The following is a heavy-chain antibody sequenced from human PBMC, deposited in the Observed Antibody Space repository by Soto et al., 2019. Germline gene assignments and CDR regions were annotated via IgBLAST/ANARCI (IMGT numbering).Heavy chain of an antibody. CDR2: IYYSGST. J-gene: IGHJ4*02. V-gene: IGHV4-30-4*01. Sequence: QVQLQESGPGLVKPSQTLSLTCTVSGGSISSGDYYWSWIRQPPGKGLEWIGDIYYSGSTYYNPSLTSRVSISVDTSKNQFSLKLSSVTAADSAVYYCARGCVDTAMVGFDYWGQGTLVTVSS. CDR1: GGSISSGDYY. CDR3: ARGCVDTAMVGFDY. D-gene: IGHD5-18*01.